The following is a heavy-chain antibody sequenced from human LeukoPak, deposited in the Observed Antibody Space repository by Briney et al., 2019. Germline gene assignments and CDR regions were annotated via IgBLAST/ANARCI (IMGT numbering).Heavy chain of an antibody. V-gene: IGHV3-64D*09. J-gene: IGHJ4*02. Sequence: PGGSLSLSCSASGFTFSTFAMHWVRQAPGKGLEYVSVISIDGGNTYYGDSVKGRFTISRDNSENTLYLQMNSLRAEDTAVYFCVAPSCGGGYCYAFDYWGQGTLVTVSS. D-gene: IGHD2-15*01. CDR3: VAPSCGGGYCYAFDY. CDR1: GFTFSTFA. CDR2: ISIDGGNT.